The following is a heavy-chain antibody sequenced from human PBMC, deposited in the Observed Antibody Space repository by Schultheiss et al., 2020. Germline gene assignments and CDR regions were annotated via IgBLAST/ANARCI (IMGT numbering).Heavy chain of an antibody. CDR2: IHYSGSP. Sequence: SQPLSLTCTVSGGSISSGGYYWSWIRQHPGKGLEWIAYIHYSGSPYYNPSLKSRVTMSVDTSKNQFSLRLNSVTAADTAVYYCARENIVMSTRAGYFDLWGRGTLVTVSS. V-gene: IGHV4-31*03. D-gene: IGHD2-8*02. CDR3: ARENIVMSTRAGYFDL. CDR1: GGSISSGGYY. J-gene: IGHJ2*01.